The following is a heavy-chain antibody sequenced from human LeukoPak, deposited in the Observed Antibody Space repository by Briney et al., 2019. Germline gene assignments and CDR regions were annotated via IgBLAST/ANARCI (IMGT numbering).Heavy chain of an antibody. Sequence: GESLKISWQGSGYSFTTYWMGWVRQMRGKGLELMGIIYPDDADTIYSPSFEVHVTISADKSISTAYMKWSSLQASDTAMYYCARQIAKRDGYNPSDLSYWYFPLWGRGTLVTVSS. CDR3: ARQIAKRDGYNPSDLSYWYFPL. CDR1: GYSFTTYW. CDR2: IYPDDADT. J-gene: IGHJ2*01. D-gene: IGHD5-24*01. V-gene: IGHV5-51*01.